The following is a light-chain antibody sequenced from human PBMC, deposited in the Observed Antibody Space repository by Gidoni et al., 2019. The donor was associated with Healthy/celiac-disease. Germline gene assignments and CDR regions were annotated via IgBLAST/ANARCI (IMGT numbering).Light chain of an antibody. CDR1: HSLLHSNGYNY. Sequence: DIVMTQSPLSLPVTPGEPASISCRSSHSLLHSNGYNYLDWYLQKPGQSPQLLIYLGSNRASGVPDRFSGSGSGTDFTLKISRVEAEDVGVYYCMQALQTRATFGQGTRLEIK. J-gene: IGKJ5*01. V-gene: IGKV2-28*01. CDR3: MQALQTRAT. CDR2: LGS.